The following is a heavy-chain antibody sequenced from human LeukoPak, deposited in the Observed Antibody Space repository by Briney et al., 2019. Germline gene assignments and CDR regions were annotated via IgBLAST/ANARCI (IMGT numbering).Heavy chain of an antibody. D-gene: IGHD3-3*01. CDR3: ARVTIFGYFYYYYGMDV. J-gene: IGHJ6*02. CDR2: INHSGST. CDR1: GGSFSGYY. Sequence: SETLSLTCAVYGGSFSGYYWSWIRQPPGKGLEWIGEINHSGSTNYNPSLKSRVTISVDTSKNQFSLKLSSVTAADTAVYYCARVTIFGYFYYYYGMDVWGQGTTVTVSS. V-gene: IGHV4-34*01.